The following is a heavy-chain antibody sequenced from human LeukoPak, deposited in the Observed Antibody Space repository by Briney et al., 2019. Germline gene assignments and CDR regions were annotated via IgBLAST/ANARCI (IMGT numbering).Heavy chain of an antibody. CDR2: IIPMFGIT. J-gene: IGHJ6*03. V-gene: IGHV1-69*13. D-gene: IGHD1-14*01. CDR3: ARGTDHYYYYYYMDV. Sequence: GASVKVSRKASGGTFSNYAISWVRQAPGQGLEWMGGIIPMFGITNYAQKFQGRVTITADESRTTVYMELSSLRSEDTAVYYCARGTDHYYYYYYMDVWGKGTTVTISS. CDR1: GGTFSNYA.